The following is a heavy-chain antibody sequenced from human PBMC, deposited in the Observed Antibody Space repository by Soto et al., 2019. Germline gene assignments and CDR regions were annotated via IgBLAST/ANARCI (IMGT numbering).Heavy chain of an antibody. D-gene: IGHD6-19*01. Sequence: QVQLVQSGAEVKNPGSSVKVSCKTSGGNFSSYAISWVRRAPGQGLEWMGGIIPLLGAIKYAQKFQECLTMSADESTSTAYMEFSTLRSEDTAEYYCARARGTVAGRTNDFDCCGQGTLDTVSS. V-gene: IGHV1-69*01. CDR2: IIPLLGAI. CDR3: ARARGTVAGRTNDFDC. CDR1: GGNFSSYA. J-gene: IGHJ4*02.